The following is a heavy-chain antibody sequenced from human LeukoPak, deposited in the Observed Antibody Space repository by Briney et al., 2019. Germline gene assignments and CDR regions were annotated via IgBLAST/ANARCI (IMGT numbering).Heavy chain of an antibody. V-gene: IGHV3-30*02. Sequence: PGGSLRLSCAASGFTFSSYGMHWVRQAPGKGLEWVAFIRYDGSNKYYADSVKGRFTISRDNSKNTLYLQMNSLRAEDTAVYYCARDLTAFGAAAVSDWFDPWGQGTLVTVSS. CDR3: ARDLTAFGAAAVSDWFDP. D-gene: IGHD6-13*01. CDR1: GFTFSSYG. J-gene: IGHJ5*02. CDR2: IRYDGSNK.